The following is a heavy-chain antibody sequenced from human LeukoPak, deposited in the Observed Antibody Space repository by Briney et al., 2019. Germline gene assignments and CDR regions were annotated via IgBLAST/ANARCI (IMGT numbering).Heavy chain of an antibody. CDR3: ARAGMITFGGVIVIPREFDY. J-gene: IGHJ4*02. V-gene: IGHV4-34*01. Sequence: SETLSLTCTVSGGSISSYYWSWIRQSAGKGLEWIGEINHSGSTNYNPSLKSRVTISVDTSKNQFSLKLSSVTAADTAVYYCARAGMITFGGVIVIPREFDYWGQGTLVTVSS. CDR1: GGSISSYY. D-gene: IGHD3-16*02. CDR2: INHSGST.